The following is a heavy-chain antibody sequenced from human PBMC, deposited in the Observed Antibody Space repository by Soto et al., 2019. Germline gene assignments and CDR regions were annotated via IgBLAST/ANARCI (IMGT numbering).Heavy chain of an antibody. D-gene: IGHD3-22*01. CDR2: IYYSGST. J-gene: IGHJ4*02. V-gene: IGHV4-31*03. CDR3: ARYSSYSSGYFDY. CDR1: GGSISSGGYY. Sequence: PSETLSLTCTVSGGSISSGGYYWSWIRQHPGKGLEWIGYIYYSGSTYYNPSLKSRVTISVDTSKNQFSLKLSSVTAADTAVYYCARYSSYSSGYFDYWGQGTLVTVSS.